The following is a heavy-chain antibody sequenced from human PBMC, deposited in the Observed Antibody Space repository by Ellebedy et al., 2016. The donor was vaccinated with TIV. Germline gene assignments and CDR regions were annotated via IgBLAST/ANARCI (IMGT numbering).Heavy chain of an antibody. Sequence: GESLKISCVASEFTFSNFWMTWVRQAPGEGPEWVANINRDGSEKYYADSVRGRFTISRDNAKNSLYLQMNSLRAEDTAVYYCARDRGYDTFDYWGQGILVTVSS. V-gene: IGHV3-7*01. CDR3: ARDRGYDTFDY. D-gene: IGHD5-12*01. CDR2: INRDGSEK. CDR1: EFTFSNFW. J-gene: IGHJ4*02.